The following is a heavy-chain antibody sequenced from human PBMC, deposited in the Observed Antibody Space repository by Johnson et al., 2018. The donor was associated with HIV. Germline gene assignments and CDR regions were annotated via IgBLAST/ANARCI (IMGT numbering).Heavy chain of an antibody. CDR3: ARTRQAAFDI. V-gene: IGHV3-11*04. Sequence: QVQLVESGGGLVQPGGSLSLSCAASGFTFSDYYMSWIRQAPGKGLEWVSYISRSGSSIYYADSVKGRFTIFRDNAKNSLFLEISSLRAEDTAVYYCARTRQAAFDIWGQGTMVTVSS. CDR2: ISRSGSSI. CDR1: GFTFSDYY. J-gene: IGHJ3*02.